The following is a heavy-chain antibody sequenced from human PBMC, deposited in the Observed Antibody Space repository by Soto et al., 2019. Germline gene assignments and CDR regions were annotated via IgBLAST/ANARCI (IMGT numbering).Heavy chain of an antibody. D-gene: IGHD6-19*01. J-gene: IGHJ4*02. V-gene: IGHV3-48*03. CDR3: AREGRVGGIDY. CDR1: GFTFSIHE. CDR2: ISSIGVAT. Sequence: PVGSLRLSCAASGFTFSIHEMNWVRQAPGKGLEWVSYISSIGVATYYADSVKGRFTISRDNAKNPLYLQMNSLRAEDTAVYYCAREGRVGGIDYWGQGTPVTVSS.